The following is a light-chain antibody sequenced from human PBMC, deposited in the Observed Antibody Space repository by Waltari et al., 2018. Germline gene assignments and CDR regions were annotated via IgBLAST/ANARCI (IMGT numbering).Light chain of an antibody. CDR1: QDVSSTS. Sequence: EIALRQSPDTLFLSPGERAALSCRASQDVSSTSLVWFQHKPGQALRLLIYGASIRATGIPDRFSGSGSGADFTLTISRLEPEDFAVYYCQYHAAPPYTFGQGTKLQIK. CDR3: QYHAAPPYT. V-gene: IGKV3-20*01. J-gene: IGKJ2*01. CDR2: GAS.